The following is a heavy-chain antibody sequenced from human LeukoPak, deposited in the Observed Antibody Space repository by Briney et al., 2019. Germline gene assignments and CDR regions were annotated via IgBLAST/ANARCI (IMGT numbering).Heavy chain of an antibody. CDR3: ARDKLPTMGITGVDP. CDR1: GGSISSYN. V-gene: IGHV4-39*07. J-gene: IGHJ5*02. D-gene: IGHD1-20*01. Sequence: SETLSLTCTVSGGSISSYNRAWIRQPPGKGLEWIGSISYSGSTYYSPSLKSRVTISVDTSKKQFSLKLSSVTAADTAVYYCARDKLPTMGITGVDPWGQGTLVTVSS. CDR2: ISYSGST.